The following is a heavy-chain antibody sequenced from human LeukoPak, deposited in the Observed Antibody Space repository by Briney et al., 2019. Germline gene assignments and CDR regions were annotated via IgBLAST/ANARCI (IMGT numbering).Heavy chain of an antibody. V-gene: IGHV3-21*01. CDR2: ISSSSSYI. CDR3: AELGITMIGGV. Sequence: GGSLRLSWAASGFTFSSYSMDWVRQAPGKGLEWVSSISSSSSYIYYADSVKGRFTISRDNAKNSLYLQMNSLRAEDTAVYYCAELGITMIGGVWGKGTTVTISS. J-gene: IGHJ6*04. CDR1: GFTFSSYS. D-gene: IGHD3-10*02.